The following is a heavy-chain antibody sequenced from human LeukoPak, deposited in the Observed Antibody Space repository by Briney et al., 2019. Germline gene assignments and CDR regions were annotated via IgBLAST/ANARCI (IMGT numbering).Heavy chain of an antibody. CDR3: VRPPGIAAAWFDP. CDR1: GGSISSSSYN. J-gene: IGHJ5*02. D-gene: IGHD6-13*01. CDR2: IDNSGTT. Sequence: KPSETLSLTCTISGGSISSSSYNWGWIRQTPGKGLEWIGSIDNSGTTYFNPSLKSRVTISVDTSKDQFSLKLSSVTAADTAVYFCVRPPGIAAAWFDPWGQGTLVTVSS. V-gene: IGHV4-39*01.